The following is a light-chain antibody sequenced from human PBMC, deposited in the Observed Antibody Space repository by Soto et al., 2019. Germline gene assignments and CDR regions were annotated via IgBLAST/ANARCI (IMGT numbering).Light chain of an antibody. CDR3: CSYAGRSTYV. Sequence: QSALTQPASVSGSPGQTITISCTGTSSDVGRYNLVSWYQQQPGTAPKLMIYEGSKRPSGVSNRFSGSKSGNTASLTISGLPAEDDADYYCCSYAGRSTYVFGTGTKLTVL. CDR2: EGS. J-gene: IGLJ1*01. V-gene: IGLV2-23*01. CDR1: SSDVGRYNL.